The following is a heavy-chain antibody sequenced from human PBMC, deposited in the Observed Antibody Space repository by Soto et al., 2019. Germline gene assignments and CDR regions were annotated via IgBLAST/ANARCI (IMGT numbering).Heavy chain of an antibody. CDR3: GRADGIQLWLGYGIDV. CDR2: INAGNGNT. V-gene: IGHV1-3*01. CDR1: GYTFTSYA. D-gene: IGHD5-18*01. J-gene: IGHJ6*02. Sequence: ASVKVSCKASGYTFTSYAMHWVRQAPGQRLEWMGWINAGNGNTKYSQRFQGRVTITRDTSANTAYMELSSLGSEDTAVYYCGRADGIQLWLGYGIDVWGQGTTVTVSS.